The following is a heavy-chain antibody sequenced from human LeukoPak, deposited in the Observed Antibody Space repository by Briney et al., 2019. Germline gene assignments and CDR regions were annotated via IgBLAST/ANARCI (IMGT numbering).Heavy chain of an antibody. Sequence: SETLSLTCTVSGGSITNFYGGRIRQSPGKGLELIGYIYTSGTTNYSPSLKSRVSISVDTSKKQFSLKLSSVTAADTAVYYCARSPGGGFDIWGQGTMVTVSS. CDR3: ARSPGGGFDI. V-gene: IGHV4-4*09. D-gene: IGHD2-15*01. CDR2: IYTSGTT. J-gene: IGHJ3*02. CDR1: GGSITNFY.